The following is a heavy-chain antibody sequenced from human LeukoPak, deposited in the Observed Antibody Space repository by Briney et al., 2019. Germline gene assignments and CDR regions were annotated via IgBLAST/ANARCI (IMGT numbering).Heavy chain of an antibody. D-gene: IGHD2-15*01. CDR1: GASISTSTYY. Sequence: SETLSLTCTVSGASISTSTYYWSWVRQPPGKGLEWIGYIYYSGSTNYNPSLKSRVTISVDTSKNQFSLKLSSVTAADTAVYYCARVGYCSGGSCYAEFDYWGQGTLVTVSS. CDR2: IYYSGST. J-gene: IGHJ4*02. V-gene: IGHV4-61*01. CDR3: ARVGYCSGGSCYAEFDY.